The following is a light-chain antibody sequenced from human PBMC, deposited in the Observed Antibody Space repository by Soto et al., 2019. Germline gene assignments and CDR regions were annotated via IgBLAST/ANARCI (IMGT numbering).Light chain of an antibody. CDR2: ENN. CDR3: GTWDSSLSAGV. J-gene: IGLJ1*01. V-gene: IGLV1-51*02. CDR1: SSNIGNNY. Sequence: QSALTQPPSVSAAPGQKVTISCSGSSSNIGNNYVSWYQQLPGTAPKLLIYENNKRPSGIPDRFSGSKSGTSATLGITGLQTGEEADYYCGTWDSSLSAGVFGTGTKVTVL.